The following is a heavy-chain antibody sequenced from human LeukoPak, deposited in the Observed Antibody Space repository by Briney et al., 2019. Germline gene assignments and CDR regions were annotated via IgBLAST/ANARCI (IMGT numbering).Heavy chain of an antibody. J-gene: IGHJ4*02. CDR3: ARGGATQHNY. Sequence: QTGGSLRLSCAASGFPFSSYAMSWVRQAPGKGLEWVSATSGNGAKTYYADSVKGRFTISRDNSRNTLYLQMNSLRAKDTAVYYCARGGATQHNYWGQGTLVTVSS. V-gene: IGHV3-23*01. CDR2: TSGNGAKT. CDR1: GFPFSSYA. D-gene: IGHD1-1*01.